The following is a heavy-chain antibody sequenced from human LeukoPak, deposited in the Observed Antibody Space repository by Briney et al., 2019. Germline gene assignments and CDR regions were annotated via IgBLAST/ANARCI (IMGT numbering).Heavy chain of an antibody. CDR3: AKEYCTGTSCYRGAFDI. CDR2: LSYVGSNK. D-gene: IGHD2-2*01. CDR1: GFTFSNYG. J-gene: IGHJ3*02. Sequence: GGSLRLSCAASGFTFSNYGMHWVRQAPGKGLEWVAVLSYVGSNKYYADSVKGRFTISRDNSKNTLYLQMNSLRAEDTAVYYCAKEYCTGTSCYRGAFDIWGQGTMVTVSS. V-gene: IGHV3-30*18.